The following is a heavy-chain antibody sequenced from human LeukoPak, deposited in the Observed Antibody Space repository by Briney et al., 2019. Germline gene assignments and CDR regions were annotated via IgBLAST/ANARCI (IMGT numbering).Heavy chain of an antibody. J-gene: IGHJ4*02. V-gene: IGHV1-69*02. D-gene: IGHD1-14*01. CDR2: IIPILGVA. CDR1: GYTFTGYY. Sequence: ASVKVSCKASGYTFTGYYMHWVRQAPGQGLEWMGRIIPILGVANYAQKFQGRVTITADKSTSTAYMELSSLRSEDTAVYYCARLTHNLDYWGQGTLVTVSS. CDR3: ARLTHNLDY.